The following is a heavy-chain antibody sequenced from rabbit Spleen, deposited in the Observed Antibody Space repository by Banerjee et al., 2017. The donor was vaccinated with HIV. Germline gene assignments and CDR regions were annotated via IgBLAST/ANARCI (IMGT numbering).Heavy chain of an antibody. CDR1: GFSFSYSYY. V-gene: IGHV1S40*01. D-gene: IGHD1-1*01. CDR3: ARDLPEIIGWNFGF. Sequence: QSLEESGGDLVKPGASLTLTCTASGFSFSYSYYMCWVRQAPGKGLECIACIYPDSSGSTWYASWAQGRFTISKTSSTTVTLQMTGLTAADTATYFCARDLPEIIGWNFGFWGPGTLVTVS. CDR2: IYPDSSGST. J-gene: IGHJ3*01.